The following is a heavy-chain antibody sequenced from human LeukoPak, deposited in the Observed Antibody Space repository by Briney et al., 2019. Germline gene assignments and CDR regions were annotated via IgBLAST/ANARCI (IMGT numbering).Heavy chain of an antibody. J-gene: IGHJ4*02. Sequence: GGSLRLSCAASGFTFSSYWMSWVRQAPGKGLEGVANIKQDGSEKYYVDSVKGRFTISRDNAKNSLYLQMNSLRAEDTAVYYCAREIYGDSPGLDYWGQGTLVTVSS. D-gene: IGHD3-10*01. CDR1: GFTFSSYW. CDR3: AREIYGDSPGLDY. CDR2: IKQDGSEK. V-gene: IGHV3-7*01.